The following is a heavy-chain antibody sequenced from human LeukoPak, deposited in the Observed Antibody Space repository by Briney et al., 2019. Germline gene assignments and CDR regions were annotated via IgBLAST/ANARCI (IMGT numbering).Heavy chain of an antibody. CDR2: IQQDGSGK. V-gene: IGHV3-7*01. CDR1: EFTFSSYW. J-gene: IGHJ4*02. D-gene: IGHD3-10*01. CDR3: ARDEYGSGSYRL. Sequence: GGSLRLSCAASEFTFSSYWMAWIRQAPGKGLEWVGNIQQDGSGKYYGDSVRGRFTISRDNAKESMYLQMNSLRTEDTAIYYCARDEYGSGSYRLWGQGTLVTVSS.